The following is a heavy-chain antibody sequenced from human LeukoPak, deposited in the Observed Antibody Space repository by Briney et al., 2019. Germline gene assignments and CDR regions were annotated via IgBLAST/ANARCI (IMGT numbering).Heavy chain of an antibody. J-gene: IGHJ4*02. CDR3: ARGKAQGPLRLNYFDY. CDR2: ISYDGSNK. D-gene: IGHD4-17*01. V-gene: IGHV3-30*04. Sequence: GGSLRLSCAASGFTFSSYAMHWVRQAPGKGLEWVAVISYDGSNKYYADSVKGRFTISRDNSKNTLYLQMNSLRAEDTAVYYCARGKAQGPLRLNYFDYWGQGTLVTVSS. CDR1: GFTFSSYA.